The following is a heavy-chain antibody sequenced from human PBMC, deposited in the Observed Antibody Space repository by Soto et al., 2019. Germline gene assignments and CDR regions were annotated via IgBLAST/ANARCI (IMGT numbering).Heavy chain of an antibody. CDR2: ISYDGSNK. J-gene: IGHJ4*02. V-gene: IGHV3-30*18. CDR1: GFTFSNYG. D-gene: IGHD1-1*01. CDR3: AKDKGVFNWATSYFDY. Sequence: GGSLRLSCAASGFTFSNYGMHWVRQAPGKGLEWVAVISYDGSNKYYADSVKGRFTISRDNSKNTLYLQMNSPRPEDTAVYYCAKDKGVFNWATSYFDYWGQGALVTVSS.